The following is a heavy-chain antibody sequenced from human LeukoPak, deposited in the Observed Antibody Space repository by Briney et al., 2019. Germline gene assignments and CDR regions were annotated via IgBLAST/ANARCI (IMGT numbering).Heavy chain of an antibody. D-gene: IGHD4/OR15-4a*01. CDR3: AKDASPYSNYAVRWFDS. J-gene: IGHJ5*01. CDR2: LSGDAMTP. CDR1: VFTFRTYI. Sequence: GGSLRLSCTASVFTFRTYIMACGRQVPGKGLGWISALSGDAMTPYYAVHVKGRFTISRDNFRNTLTLQRDRLRDDDSAVYYCAKDASPYSNYAVRWFDSWGQGTLVTVSS. V-gene: IGHV3-23*01.